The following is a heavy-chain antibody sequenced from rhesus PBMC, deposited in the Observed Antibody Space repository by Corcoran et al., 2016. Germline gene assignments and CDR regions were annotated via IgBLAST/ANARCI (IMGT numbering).Heavy chain of an antibody. J-gene: IGHJ4*01. Sequence: QVQLQESGPGLVKPSETLSLTCAVSGVSISGYYYWSWIRQPPGKGLEWIGSIYGSGGTNSLNPSLKCRVTLSGDTAKDQFSLRLSSVTAADTAVYYCATLGGSSVWYGSHDYWGQGVLVTVSS. V-gene: IGHV4S14*01. CDR3: ATLGGSSVWYGSHDY. CDR2: IYGSGGTN. D-gene: IGHD6-31*01. CDR1: GVSISGYYY.